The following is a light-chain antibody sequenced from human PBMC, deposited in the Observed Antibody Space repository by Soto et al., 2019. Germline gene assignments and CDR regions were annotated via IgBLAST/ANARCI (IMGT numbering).Light chain of an antibody. Sequence: QSALTQPRSVSGSPGQSVTISCTGTSSDVGGYNYVSWYQQHPGKAPKLMIYDVTKRPSGVPDRFSGFKSGNTASLTISGLQAEDEADYFCCSYGGSYTLVLGGGTKVTVL. V-gene: IGLV2-11*01. J-gene: IGLJ3*02. CDR2: DVT. CDR1: SSDVGGYNY. CDR3: CSYGGSYTLV.